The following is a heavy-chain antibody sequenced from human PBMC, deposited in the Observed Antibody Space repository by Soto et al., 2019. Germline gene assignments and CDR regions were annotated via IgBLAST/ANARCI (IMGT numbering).Heavy chain of an antibody. Sequence: SETLSLTCAVYGGSFSGHFWSWIRQPPGKGLEWIGEINHNGSTNFNASLKSRVTISVDTSKNQFSLKVNSLTAADTAVYYCARGISMIVEAQRDAPDKYYFDSWGQGTVVTVSS. CDR1: GGSFSGHF. J-gene: IGHJ4*02. D-gene: IGHD3-22*01. CDR3: ARGISMIVEAQRDAPDKYYFDS. CDR2: INHNGST. V-gene: IGHV4-34*01.